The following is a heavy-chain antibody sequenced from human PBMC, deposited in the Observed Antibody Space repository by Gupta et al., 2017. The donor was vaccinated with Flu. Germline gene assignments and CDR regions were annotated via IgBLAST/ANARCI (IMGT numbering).Heavy chain of an antibody. CDR3: AKDLSSGWNFFYYGMDV. D-gene: IGHD6-19*01. CDR2: ISYDESNK. CDR1: GFTFSSFG. Sequence: QVQLVESGGGVVQPGRSLRLSCAASGFTFSSFGMHWVRQAPGTGLEWVAFISYDESNKDYADSVKGRFTISRDNSKNTLYLQMNGLRAEDTALYYCAKDLSSGWNFFYYGMDVWGQGTTVTVSS. J-gene: IGHJ6*02. V-gene: IGHV3-30*18.